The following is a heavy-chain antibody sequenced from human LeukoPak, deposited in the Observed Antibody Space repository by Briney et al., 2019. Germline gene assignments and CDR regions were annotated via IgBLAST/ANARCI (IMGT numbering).Heavy chain of an antibody. Sequence: SETLSLTCTVSGDSISSGSYYWGWIRQPPGKGLEWIGNIYSSGSTNYNPSFKGRVTISVDTSKNQFSLKLSSVTAADTAVYYCARRWFVDYWGQGTLVTVSS. CDR3: ARRWFVDY. CDR2: IYSSGST. J-gene: IGHJ4*02. V-gene: IGHV4-39*01. CDR1: GDSISSGSYY. D-gene: IGHD3-10*01.